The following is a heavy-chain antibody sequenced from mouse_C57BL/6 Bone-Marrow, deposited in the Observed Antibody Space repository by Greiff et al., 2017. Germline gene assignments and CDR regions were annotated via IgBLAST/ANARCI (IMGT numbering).Heavy chain of an antibody. Sequence: EVKLVESGGGLVKPGGSLKLSCAASGFTFSSYAMSWVRQTPEKRLEWVATISDGGSYTYYPANVKGRFTISRDNAKNNLYLQMSHLKSEDTAMYYCAREAYYGSSPYAMDYWGQGTSVTVSS. V-gene: IGHV5-4*01. D-gene: IGHD1-1*01. CDR2: ISDGGSYT. CDR3: AREAYYGSSPYAMDY. J-gene: IGHJ4*01. CDR1: GFTFSSYA.